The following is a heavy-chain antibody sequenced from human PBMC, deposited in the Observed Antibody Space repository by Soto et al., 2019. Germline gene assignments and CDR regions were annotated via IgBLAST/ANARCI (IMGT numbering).Heavy chain of an antibody. V-gene: IGHV3-33*01. CDR2: IWYDGSNK. D-gene: IGHD6-13*01. J-gene: IGHJ4*02. CDR3: ARDYAPIAAAWYYFDY. Sequence: QVQLVESGGGVVQPGRSLRLSCAASGFTFSSYGMHWVRQAPGKGLEWVAVIWYDGSNKYYADSVKGRFTISRDNSKNTLYLQMSRLRAEDTAVYYCARDYAPIAAAWYYFDYWGQETLVTVSS. CDR1: GFTFSSYG.